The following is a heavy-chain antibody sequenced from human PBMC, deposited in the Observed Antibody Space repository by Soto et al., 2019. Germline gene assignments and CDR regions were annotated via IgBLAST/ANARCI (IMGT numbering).Heavy chain of an antibody. J-gene: IGHJ6*03. Sequence: QVQLVESGGGLVKPGGSLRLSCAASGFVFSDYYMSWFRQAPGRGLEWVSYISNTAYTIYYADSVKGRFTISRDNARNSLYLQMNSLRAEEPAVYYCARDRGATMVRGVMDYFMDVWGNGTTVTVSS. V-gene: IGHV3-11*01. D-gene: IGHD3-10*01. CDR1: GFVFSDYY. CDR3: ARDRGATMVRGVMDYFMDV. CDR2: ISNTAYTI.